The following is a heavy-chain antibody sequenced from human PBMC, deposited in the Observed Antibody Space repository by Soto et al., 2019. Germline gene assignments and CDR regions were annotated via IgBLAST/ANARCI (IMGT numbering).Heavy chain of an antibody. D-gene: IGHD3-22*01. V-gene: IGHV4-39*01. CDR2: IYYSGST. CDR3: ARQRVRITMIVVVEDFDY. J-gene: IGHJ4*02. CDR1: GGSISSSSYY. Sequence: QLQLQESGPGLVKPSETLSLTCTVSGGSISSSSYYWGWIRQPPGKGLEWIGSIYYSGSTYYNPSHKSRVTISVDTSKNQFSLKLSSVTAADTAVYYCARQRVRITMIVVVEDFDYWGQGTLVTVSS.